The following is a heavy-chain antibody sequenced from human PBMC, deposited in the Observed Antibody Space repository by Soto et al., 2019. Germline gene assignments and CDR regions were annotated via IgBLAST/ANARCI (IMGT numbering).Heavy chain of an antibody. Sequence: EVQLVESGGGLVQPGGSLRLSCAASGFTFSSYWMHWVRQAPGKGLVWVSRINSDGSSTSYADSVKGRFTISRDNAKNTLYLQMNSLRAEDTAVYYCARGYDSSGYTYYYYGMGVWGQGTTVTVSS. V-gene: IGHV3-74*01. CDR1: GFTFSSYW. D-gene: IGHD3-22*01. CDR2: INSDGSST. CDR3: ARGYDSSGYTYYYYGMGV. J-gene: IGHJ6*02.